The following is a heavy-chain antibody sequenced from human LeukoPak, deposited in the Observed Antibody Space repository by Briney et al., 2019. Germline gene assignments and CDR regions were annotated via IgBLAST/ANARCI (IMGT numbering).Heavy chain of an antibody. CDR1: GGSFSGYY. J-gene: IGHJ6*03. CDR3: AREDSGSYYNYYYFYMDV. Sequence: SETLSLTCAVYGGSFSGYYWSWIRQPPGKGLEWIGSIHYSGSTNYNPSLKSRVTLSVDTSKTQFSLRLSSVTAADTAVYYCAREDSGSYYNYYYFYMDVWGKGTTVTISS. V-gene: IGHV4-34*01. D-gene: IGHD3-10*01. CDR2: IHYSGST.